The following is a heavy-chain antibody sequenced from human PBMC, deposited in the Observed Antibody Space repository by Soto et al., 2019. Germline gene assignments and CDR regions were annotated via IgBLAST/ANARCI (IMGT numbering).Heavy chain of an antibody. Sequence: QVQLVQSGAEVKKPGSSVKVSCKASGGTFSSYAISWVRHAPGQGLEWMGGIIPIFGTANYAQKFQGRVTITADESTSTAYMELSSLRSEDTAVYYCARAMYSSSPRSNYYYGMDVWGQGTTVTVSS. CDR2: IIPIFGTA. CDR3: ARAMYSSSPRSNYYYGMDV. CDR1: GGTFSSYA. V-gene: IGHV1-69*12. J-gene: IGHJ6*02. D-gene: IGHD6-6*01.